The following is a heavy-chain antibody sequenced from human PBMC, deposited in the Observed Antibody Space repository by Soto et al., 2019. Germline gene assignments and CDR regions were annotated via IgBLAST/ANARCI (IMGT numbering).Heavy chain of an antibody. CDR2: IIPIFGTA. V-gene: IGHV1-69*01. Sequence: QGLEWMGGIIPIFGTANYAQKFQGRVTITADESTSTAYMELSSLRSEDTAVYYCARASGAGTFYNWFDPWGQGTLVTVSS. D-gene: IGHD6-19*01. CDR3: ARASGAGTFYNWFDP. J-gene: IGHJ5*02.